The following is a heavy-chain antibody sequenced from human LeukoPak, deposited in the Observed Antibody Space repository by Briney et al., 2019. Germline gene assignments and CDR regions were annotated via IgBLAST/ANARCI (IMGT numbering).Heavy chain of an antibody. CDR1: GFTFSSNA. J-gene: IGHJ4*02. Sequence: GGSLRLSCAASGFTFSSNAMNWVRQAPGKGLEWVAVISYDGTNKYYADSVKGRFTISRDTSKNTLYLQMHSLRVEDTALYYCARDSATVTLLPDYWGQGTLVTVSS. V-gene: IGHV3-30*04. CDR3: ARDSATVTLLPDY. CDR2: ISYDGTNK. D-gene: IGHD4-17*01.